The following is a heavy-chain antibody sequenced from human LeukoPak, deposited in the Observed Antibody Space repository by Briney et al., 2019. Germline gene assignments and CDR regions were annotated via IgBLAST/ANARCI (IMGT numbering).Heavy chain of an antibody. CDR2: IYYSGRT. V-gene: IGHV4-59*08. CDR3: ARGSNWGDY. J-gene: IGHJ4*02. D-gene: IGHD7-27*01. CDR1: GFTFSGAW. Sequence: GSLRLSCAASGFTFSGAWMCWIRQPPGKGLEWIGYIYYSGRTKYNPSLRSRVTISVDTSKNQFSLKLSSVTAADTAVYYCARGSNWGDYWGQGTLVTVSS.